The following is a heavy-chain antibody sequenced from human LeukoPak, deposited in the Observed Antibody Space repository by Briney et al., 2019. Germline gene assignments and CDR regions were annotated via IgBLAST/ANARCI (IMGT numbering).Heavy chain of an antibody. CDR3: ARPYPRYSSGWHPTGDWFDP. J-gene: IGHJ5*02. Sequence: GGSLRLSCAASGFTFSSYWMHWVRQAPGKGLVWVSRINSYGSSTSYADSVKGRFTISRDNAKNTLYLQMNSLRAEDTAVYYCARPYPRYSSGWHPTGDWFDPWGQGTLVTVSS. CDR1: GFTFSSYW. V-gene: IGHV3-74*01. CDR2: INSYGSST. D-gene: IGHD6-19*01.